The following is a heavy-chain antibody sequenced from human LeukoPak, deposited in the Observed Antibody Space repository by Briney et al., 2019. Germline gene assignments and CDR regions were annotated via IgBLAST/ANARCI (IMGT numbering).Heavy chain of an antibody. CDR2: IHSGGDT. Sequence: GGSLRLSCAASGFTVSSDYMSWVRQAPGKGLEWVSVIHSGGDTYYADSVKGRFTISRDDSKNTLYLQINSLRAEDTAVYYCARGSVDGDYLFSWGLGTLVTVSS. V-gene: IGHV3-53*01. CDR3: ARGSVDGDYLFS. D-gene: IGHD4-17*01. J-gene: IGHJ5*02. CDR1: GFTVSSDY.